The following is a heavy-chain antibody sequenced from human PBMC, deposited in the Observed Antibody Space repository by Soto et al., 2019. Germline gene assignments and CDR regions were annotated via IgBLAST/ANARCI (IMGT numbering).Heavy chain of an antibody. CDR3: TTDPPSDPQVYGDYYYYYYMDV. CDR1: GFTFSNAW. D-gene: IGHD4-17*01. Sequence: GGSLRLSCAASGFTFSNAWMSWVRQAPGKGLEWVGRIKSKTDGGTTDYAAPVKGRFTISRDDSKNTLYLQMNSLKTEDTAVYYCTTDPPSDPQVYGDYYYYYYMDVWGKGTTVTVSS. V-gene: IGHV3-15*01. J-gene: IGHJ6*03. CDR2: IKSKTDGGTT.